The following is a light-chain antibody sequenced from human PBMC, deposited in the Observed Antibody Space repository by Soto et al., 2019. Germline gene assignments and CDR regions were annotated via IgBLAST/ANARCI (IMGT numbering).Light chain of an antibody. CDR3: AAWDDSLTGIWV. J-gene: IGLJ3*02. CDR1: SSNLGQNP. V-gene: IGLV1-44*01. CDR2: SNS. Sequence: QSVLTQPPSASGTPGQRVTISCSGSSSNLGQNPVHWYQQLPGTAPKLLIYSNSYRPSGVPDRFSGSKSGTSASLAISGLQSEDEADYYCAAWDDSLTGIWVFGGGTKVTVL.